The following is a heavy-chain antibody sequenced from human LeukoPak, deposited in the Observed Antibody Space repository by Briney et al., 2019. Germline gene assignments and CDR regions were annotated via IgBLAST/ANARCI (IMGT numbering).Heavy chain of an antibody. CDR2: ISGSGGST. V-gene: IGHV3-23*01. CDR3: AKDLRHDAFDI. Sequence: GGSLRLSCEASGFTFSNYAMSWMRQAPGKGLEWVSAISGSGGSTYYADSVKGRFTISRDNSKNTLYLQMNSLRAEDTAVYYCAKDLRHDAFDIWGQGTMVTVSS. CDR1: GFTFSNYA. J-gene: IGHJ3*02.